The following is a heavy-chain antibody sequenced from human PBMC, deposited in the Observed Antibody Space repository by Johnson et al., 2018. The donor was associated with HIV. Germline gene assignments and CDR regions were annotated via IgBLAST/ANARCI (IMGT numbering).Heavy chain of an antibody. Sequence: VQLVESGGGLIQPGGSLRLSCAASGFTVSSNYMSWVRQAPGKGLEWVSVIYSGGSTYYADSVKGRFTISRDNAKNSLYLQINSLRAEDTALYCCARGSGSYYSNAFDMWGQGTMVTVSS. D-gene: IGHD1-26*01. J-gene: IGHJ3*02. CDR2: IYSGGST. V-gene: IGHV3-53*01. CDR1: GFTVSSNY. CDR3: ARGSGSYYSNAFDM.